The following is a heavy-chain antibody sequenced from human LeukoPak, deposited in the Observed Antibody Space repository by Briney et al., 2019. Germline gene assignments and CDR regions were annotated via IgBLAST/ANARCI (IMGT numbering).Heavy chain of an antibody. CDR3: ARLEQLVLDY. Sequence: SETLSLTCTVSGGSISSSSYYWGWIRQPPGKGLEWIGSIYYSGSTYYNPSLKSRVTISVDTSKNQFSLKLSSVTAADTAVYYCARLEQLVLDYWGQGTLVTVSS. CDR2: IYYSGST. V-gene: IGHV4-39*01. J-gene: IGHJ4*02. CDR1: GGSISSSSYY. D-gene: IGHD6-6*01.